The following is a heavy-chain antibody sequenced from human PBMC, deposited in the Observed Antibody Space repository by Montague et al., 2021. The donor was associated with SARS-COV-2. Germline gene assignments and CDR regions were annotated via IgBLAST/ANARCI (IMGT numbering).Heavy chain of an antibody. CDR2: IYYSGST. D-gene: IGHD6-19*01. V-gene: IGHV4-59*01. CDR3: ARGSGWMGNAFDI. CDR1: GGSISSYY. J-gene: IGHJ3*02. Sequence: ETLSLTCTVSGGSISSYYWSWIRQPPGKGLEWVGYIYYSGSTNYNPSLKSRVTISVDTSKNQFSLKLSSVTAADTAVYYCARGSGWMGNAFDIWGQGAMVTVSS.